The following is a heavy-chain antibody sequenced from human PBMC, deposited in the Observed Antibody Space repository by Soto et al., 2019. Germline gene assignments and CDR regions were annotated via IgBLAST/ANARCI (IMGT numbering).Heavy chain of an antibody. CDR1: GFTFTSCA. J-gene: IGHJ5*02. CDR3: AAGYGSGTHDWFDP. CDR2: IVVGSGNT. Sequence: SVKVSCKASGFTFTSCAVRWVRQARGQRLEWIGWIVVGSGNTNYAQKFQERVTITRDMSTSTAYMELSSLRSEDTAVYYCAAGYGSGTHDWFDPWGQGTLVTVSS. D-gene: IGHD3-10*01. V-gene: IGHV1-58*01.